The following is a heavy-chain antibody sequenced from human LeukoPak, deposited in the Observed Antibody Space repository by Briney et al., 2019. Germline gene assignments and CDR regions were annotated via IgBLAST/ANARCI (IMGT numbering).Heavy chain of an antibody. CDR3: ARGVGSSESNWFDP. V-gene: IGHV4-30-4*08. Sequence: SETLSLTCTVSGGSISSGDYYWSWIRQPPGKGLEWIGYIYYSGSATYNPSLKSRVTISVDKSKNQFSLKLNSVTAADTAVYYCARGVGSSESNWFDPWGQGTLATVSS. J-gene: IGHJ5*02. D-gene: IGHD1-26*01. CDR1: GGSISSGDYY. CDR2: IYYSGSA.